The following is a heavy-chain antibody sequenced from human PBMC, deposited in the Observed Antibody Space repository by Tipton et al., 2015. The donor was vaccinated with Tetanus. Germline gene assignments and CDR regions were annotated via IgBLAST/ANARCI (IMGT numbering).Heavy chain of an antibody. D-gene: IGHD2-21*02. CDR3: ARVHTPGLLGRYPFDS. CDR2: ISSSSTWK. J-gene: IGHJ4*02. CDR1: GFSFTGYS. V-gene: IGHV3-21*01. Sequence: SLRLSCAGSGFSFTGYSFNWVRQAPGKGLEWVSAISSSSTWKYYADSLKGRFTISRDNSKNSLYLQMNSLRADDTAVYFCARVHTPGLLGRYPFDSWGQGTLVTVSS.